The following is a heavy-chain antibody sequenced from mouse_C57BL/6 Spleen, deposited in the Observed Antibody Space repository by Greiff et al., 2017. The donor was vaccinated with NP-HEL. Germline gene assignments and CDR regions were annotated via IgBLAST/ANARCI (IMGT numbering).Heavy chain of an antibody. CDR3: AREDDYYGSTYFDY. CDR2: INPGSGGT. V-gene: IGHV1-54*01. CDR1: GYAFTNYL. Sequence: VQLQESGAELVRPGTSVKVSCKASGYAFTNYLIEWVKQRPGQGLEWIGVINPGSGGTNYNEKFKGKATLTADKSSSTAYMQLSSLTSEDSAVYFCAREDDYYGSTYFDYWGQGTTLTVSS. J-gene: IGHJ2*01. D-gene: IGHD1-1*01.